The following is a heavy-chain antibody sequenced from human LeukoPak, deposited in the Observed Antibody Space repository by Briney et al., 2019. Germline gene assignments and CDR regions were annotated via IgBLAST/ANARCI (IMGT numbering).Heavy chain of an antibody. CDR2: IIEDGSGK. CDR3: AKDMGSGWAPYYYYGMDV. V-gene: IGHV3-7*03. Sequence: GGCLRLSCAASGFTFNGHWMTWVRQAPGKGLEWVANIIEDGSGKYYVDSVKGRFTISRDNAKNSLYLQMNSLRAEDTAVYYCAKDMGSGWAPYYYYGMDVWGQGTTVTVSS. CDR1: GFTFNGHW. J-gene: IGHJ6*02. D-gene: IGHD6-19*01.